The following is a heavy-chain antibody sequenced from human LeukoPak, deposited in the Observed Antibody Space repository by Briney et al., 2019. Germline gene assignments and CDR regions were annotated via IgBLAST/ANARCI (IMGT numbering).Heavy chain of an antibody. V-gene: IGHV4-59*01. J-gene: IGHJ5*02. D-gene: IGHD2-2*01. Sequence: GSLRLSCAASGFTFSSYEMNRVRQAPGKGLEWIGYIYYSGSTNYNPSLKSRVTISVDTSKNQFSLKPSSVTAADTAVYYCARITRSWFDPWGQGTLVTVSS. CDR1: GFTFSSYE. CDR3: ARITRSWFDP. CDR2: IYYSGST.